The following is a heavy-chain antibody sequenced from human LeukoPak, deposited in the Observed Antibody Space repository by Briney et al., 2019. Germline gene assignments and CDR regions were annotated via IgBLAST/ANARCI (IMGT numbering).Heavy chain of an antibody. Sequence: SETLSLTCTVSGGSISSSSYYWGWIRQPPGKGLEWIGEINHSGSTNYNPSLKSRVTISVDTSKNQFSLKLSSVTAADTAVYYCARNLCSGGSCYGWFDPWGQGTLVTVSS. CDR3: ARNLCSGGSCYGWFDP. CDR2: INHSGST. CDR1: GGSISSSSYY. D-gene: IGHD2-15*01. J-gene: IGHJ5*02. V-gene: IGHV4-39*07.